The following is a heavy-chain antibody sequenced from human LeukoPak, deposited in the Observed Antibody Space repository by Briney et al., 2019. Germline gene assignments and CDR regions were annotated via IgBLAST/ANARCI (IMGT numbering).Heavy chain of an antibody. J-gene: IGHJ6*02. D-gene: IGHD3-9*01. V-gene: IGHV4-59*12. Sequence: PSETLSLTCAVSGGSISSYYWTWIRQPPGKGLEWIGYIYHSGGTHYNPSLKSRVTISVDTSKNQFSLKLSSVTAADTAVYYCARVVWNYDILTGYYSYYYYGMDVWGQGTTVTVSS. CDR2: IYHSGGT. CDR1: GGSISSYY. CDR3: ARVVWNYDILTGYYSYYYYGMDV.